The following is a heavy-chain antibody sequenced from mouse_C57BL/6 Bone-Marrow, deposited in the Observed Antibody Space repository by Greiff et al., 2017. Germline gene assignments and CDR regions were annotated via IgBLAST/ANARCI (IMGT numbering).Heavy chain of an antibody. CDR3: ARGINYYGSGWYFDV. D-gene: IGHD1-1*01. V-gene: IGHV1-47*01. CDR1: GYTFTTYP. J-gene: IGHJ1*03. CDR2: FHPYNDDT. Sequence: QVQLKESGAELVKPGASVKMSCKASGYTFTTYPIEWMKQNHGKSLEWIGNFHPYNDDTKYNEKFKGKATLTVEKSSSTVYLELSRLTSDDSAVYYCARGINYYGSGWYFDVWGTGTTVTVSS.